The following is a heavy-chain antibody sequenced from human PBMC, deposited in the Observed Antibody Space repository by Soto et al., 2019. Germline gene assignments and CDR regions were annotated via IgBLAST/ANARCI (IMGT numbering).Heavy chain of an antibody. CDR1: GGSISSYY. D-gene: IGHD3-3*01. V-gene: IGHV4-59*04. CDR2: IYYSGST. CDR3: ARESMFWSGYYDPGWFDP. J-gene: IGHJ5*02. Sequence: SETLSLTCTVSGGSISSYYWSWIRQPPGKGLEWIGYIYYSGSTYYNPSLKSRVTISVDTSKNQFSLKLSSVTAADTAVYYCARESMFWSGYYDPGWFDPWGQGTLVTVSS.